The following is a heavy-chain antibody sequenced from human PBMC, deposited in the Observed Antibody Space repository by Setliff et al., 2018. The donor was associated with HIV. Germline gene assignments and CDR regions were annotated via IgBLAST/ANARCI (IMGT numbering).Heavy chain of an antibody. J-gene: IGHJ4*01. V-gene: IGHV4-39*07. CDR1: GGSISSSSYY. CDR3: ARVPHRVVGTTTLLYHFDY. Sequence: SETLSLTCTVSGGSISSSSYYWGWIRQPPGKGLEWIGNIYSGGTTYYNSSLRSRVTISVDTSKNQFSLKLNSVTAADTAVYYCARVPHRVVGTTTLLYHFDYWGLGTLVTVSS. CDR2: IYSGGTT. D-gene: IGHD1-26*01.